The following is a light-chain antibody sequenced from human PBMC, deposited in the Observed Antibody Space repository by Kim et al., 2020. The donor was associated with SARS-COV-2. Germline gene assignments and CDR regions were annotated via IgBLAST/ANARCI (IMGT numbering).Light chain of an antibody. V-gene: IGKV3-20*01. J-gene: IGKJ1*01. CDR3: QQFDSSHWT. Sequence: EIMLTQSPGTLSLSPGERATLSCRASQTVRTSYLAWYQQKPGQAPRLLIYDTSSRVTGIPDRFSGSGFGTDFTLTISRLESEDFAVYYCQQFDSSHWTFGQGTKVDIK. CDR2: DTS. CDR1: QTVRTSY.